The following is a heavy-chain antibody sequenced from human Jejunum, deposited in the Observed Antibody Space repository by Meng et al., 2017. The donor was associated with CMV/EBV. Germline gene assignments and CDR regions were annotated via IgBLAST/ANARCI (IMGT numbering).Heavy chain of an antibody. CDR3: ARDGGDLWSGYSIDY. CDR1: GFRFSTYD. V-gene: IGHV3-30*02. Sequence: GFRFSTYDMHWVRQAPGRGLEWVALVRNDGSIQYHADSVKGRFTISRDNSNNTLFLQMNSLRPEDTAVYYCARDGGDLWSGYSIDYWGQGTLVTVSS. J-gene: IGHJ4*02. CDR2: VRNDGSIQ. D-gene: IGHD3-3*01.